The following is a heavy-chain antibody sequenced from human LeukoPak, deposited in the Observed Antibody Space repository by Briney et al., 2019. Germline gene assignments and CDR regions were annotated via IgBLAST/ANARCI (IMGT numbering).Heavy chain of an antibody. V-gene: IGHV1-46*01. CDR1: GYTFGTHW. CDR2: INPSGDFR. D-gene: IGHD1-26*01. J-gene: IGHJ5*02. Sequence: ASVKVSCKASGYTFGTHWMHWVRQAPGQGLEWMAIINPSGDFRSYAQKFQGRLTVTRDMSTRTVYMELSDLRPEDTAVYYCARDYSGEWEQLTGWWSDPWGQGTLVIVSS. CDR3: ARDYSGEWEQLTGWWSDP.